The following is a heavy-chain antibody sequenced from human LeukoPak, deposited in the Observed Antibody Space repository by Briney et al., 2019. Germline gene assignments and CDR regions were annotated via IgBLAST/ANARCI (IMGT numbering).Heavy chain of an antibody. D-gene: IGHD6-13*01. J-gene: IGHJ4*02. CDR3: ARLSYSSSWGGRSVDY. V-gene: IGHV3-13*03. Sequence: GGSLRLSCAACGFTSSSYDMHWVRHATGKGLEWVSAIGTAGDTYYPGSVKGQFTISRENAKNSLYLQMNSLRAGDTAVYYCARLSYSSSWGGRSVDYWGQGTLVTVSS. CDR1: GFTSSSYD. CDR2: IGTAGDT.